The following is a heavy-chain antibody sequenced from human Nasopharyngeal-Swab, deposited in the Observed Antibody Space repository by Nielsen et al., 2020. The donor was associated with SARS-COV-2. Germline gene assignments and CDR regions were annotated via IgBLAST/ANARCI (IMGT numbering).Heavy chain of an antibody. CDR3: ARTVDTAMVYYFDY. V-gene: IGHV4-31*03. CDR1: GGSIISGGYY. D-gene: IGHD5-18*01. CDR2: IYYSGST. J-gene: IGHJ4*02. Sequence: LRLSCTVSGGSIISGGYYWSWILPHTGRGLEWIGDIYYSGSTYYNPSLKSRVTISVDTSKNQFSLKLSSVTAADTAVYYCARTVDTAMVYYFDYWGQGTLVTVSS.